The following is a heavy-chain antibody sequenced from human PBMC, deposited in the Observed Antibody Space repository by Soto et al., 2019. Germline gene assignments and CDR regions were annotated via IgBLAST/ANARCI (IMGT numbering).Heavy chain of an antibody. CDR1: GGSISSSSYY. J-gene: IGHJ6*02. Sequence: LSLTFTVSGGSISSSSYYWGWIRQPPGKGLEWIGSIYYSGSTYYNPSLKSRVTISVDTSKNQFSLKLSSVTAADTAVYYCVGVSPYYYYGMDVWGQGTTVTVSS. CDR2: IYYSGST. CDR3: VGVSPYYYYGMDV. V-gene: IGHV4-39*01. D-gene: IGHD3-10*01.